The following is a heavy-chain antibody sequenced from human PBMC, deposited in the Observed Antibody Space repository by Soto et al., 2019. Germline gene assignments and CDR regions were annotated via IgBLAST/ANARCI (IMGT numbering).Heavy chain of an antibody. J-gene: IGHJ6*02. CDR1: GGTVSSYA. Sequence: GASVKVSCKASGGTVSSYAISWVRQAPGQGLEWMGGIIPIFGTANYAQKFQGRVTITADESTSTAYMELSSLRSEDTAVYYCASDIVVVPAAIGDDYYYYGMDVWGQGTTVTVSS. CDR3: ASDIVVVPAAIGDDYYYYGMDV. CDR2: IIPIFGTA. D-gene: IGHD2-2*02. V-gene: IGHV1-69*13.